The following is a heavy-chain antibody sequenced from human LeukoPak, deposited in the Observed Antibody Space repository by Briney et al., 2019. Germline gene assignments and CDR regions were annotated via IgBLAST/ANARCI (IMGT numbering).Heavy chain of an antibody. CDR3: ARHTIFGVVKVWWFDP. CDR2: IYYSGST. D-gene: IGHD3-3*01. Sequence: SETLSLTCTVSGGSISSYYWSWIRQPPGKGLEWIGYIYYSGSTNYNPSLKSRVTISVDTSKNQFSLKLSSVTAADTAVYYCARHTIFGVVKVWWFDPWGQGTLVTVSS. V-gene: IGHV4-59*08. CDR1: GGSISSYY. J-gene: IGHJ5*02.